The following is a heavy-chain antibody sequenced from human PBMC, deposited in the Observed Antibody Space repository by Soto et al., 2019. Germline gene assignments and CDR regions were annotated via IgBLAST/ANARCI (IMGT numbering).Heavy chain of an antibody. CDR1: GFTFTTYA. Sequence: EVQLLESGGDLVQPGGSLRLSCAASGFTFTTYAMTWVRQAPGKGLEWVSAISGSGGSTYYADSVKGRFTISRDNSKNTLYLQMNRMRSEETAVYNFAKDKYTTFSPQEYWGHGTRVTVSS. CDR2: ISGSGGST. CDR3: AKDKYTTFSPQEY. J-gene: IGHJ4*01. V-gene: IGHV3-23*01. D-gene: IGHD6-6*01.